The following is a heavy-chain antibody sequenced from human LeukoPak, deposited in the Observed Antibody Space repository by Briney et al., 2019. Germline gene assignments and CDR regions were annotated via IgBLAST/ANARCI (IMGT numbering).Heavy chain of an antibody. D-gene: IGHD6-19*01. Sequence: GGSLRLSCAASGFTFSSYAMSWVRQAPGKGLEWVSAISGSGGSTYYAGSVKGRFTISRDNSKSTVYLQMNSLRAEDTAVYYCAKDPSSGRLKYFDYWGQGTLATVSS. CDR1: GFTFSSYA. CDR3: AKDPSSGRLKYFDY. J-gene: IGHJ4*02. V-gene: IGHV3-23*01. CDR2: ISGSGGST.